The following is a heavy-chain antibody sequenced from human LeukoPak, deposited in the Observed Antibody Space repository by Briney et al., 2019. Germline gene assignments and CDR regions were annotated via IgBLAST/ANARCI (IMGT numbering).Heavy chain of an antibody. CDR2: ISYDGMKK. V-gene: IGHV3-30*03. Sequence: GGSLRLSCAASGLSFSNLAMYWVRQAPGKGLEWVAMISYDGMKKRYGDSVRGRFTIARDNSKDTVSLQMTALRDEDTAVYYCASSTAVTFDCWGQGTLVIASS. CDR1: GLSFSNLA. CDR3: ASSTAVTFDC. J-gene: IGHJ4*02. D-gene: IGHD4-17*01.